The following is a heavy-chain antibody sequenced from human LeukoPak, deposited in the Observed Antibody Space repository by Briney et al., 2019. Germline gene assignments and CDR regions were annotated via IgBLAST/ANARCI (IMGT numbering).Heavy chain of an antibody. V-gene: IGHV4-59*01. CDR3: ARDLVLVAATRTGYYYYGLDV. D-gene: IGHD2-15*01. CDR1: GGSISTYY. CDR2: IYYSGST. Sequence: SETLSLTCTVSGGSISTYYWNWIRQPPGEGLEWIGYIYYSGSTNYNPSLKSRVTISVDTSKNQFSLKLSSVTAADTAIYYCARDLVLVAATRTGYYYYGLDVWGQGTTVTVSS. J-gene: IGHJ6*02.